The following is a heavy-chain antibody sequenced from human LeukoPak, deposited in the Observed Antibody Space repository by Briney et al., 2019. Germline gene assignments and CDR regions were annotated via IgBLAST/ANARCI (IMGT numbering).Heavy chain of an antibody. CDR2: VSGSGGTT. D-gene: IGHD3-16*01. Sequence: PGGCLRLSCAASGFTFSNYAMSWVRQAPGKGLEWVSAVSGSGGTTYYADSVKGRFTISRDNSKNTLYLQTNSLTAEDTAVYYCAKRNPFGTHNVMPADNWGQGTLVTPSS. J-gene: IGHJ4*02. CDR1: GFTFSNYA. CDR3: AKRNPFGTHNVMPADN. V-gene: IGHV3-23*01.